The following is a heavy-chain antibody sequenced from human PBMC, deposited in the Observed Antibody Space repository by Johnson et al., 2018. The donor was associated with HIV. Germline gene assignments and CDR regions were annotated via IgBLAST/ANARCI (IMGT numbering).Heavy chain of an antibody. CDR3: AKGIKKELGEDDAFDI. Sequence: VQLVESGGGVVQPGRSLRLSCAASGFTLSNYWMHWVRQAPGKGLVWVSRIKSDGSSINYADSVKGRFTISRDNAKNTLYLQMNSLRAEDTAVYYCAKGIKKELGEDDAFDIWGQGTMVTVSS. D-gene: IGHD1-26*01. V-gene: IGHV3-74*02. J-gene: IGHJ3*02. CDR1: GFTLSNYW. CDR2: IKSDGSSI.